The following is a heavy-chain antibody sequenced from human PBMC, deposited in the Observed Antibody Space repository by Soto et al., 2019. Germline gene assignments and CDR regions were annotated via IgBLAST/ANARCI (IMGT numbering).Heavy chain of an antibody. CDR1: GGSISSSVYY. CDR2: IYYSGST. CDR3: ARHLATTGTRRDAFDI. D-gene: IGHD1-1*01. V-gene: IGHV4-39*01. Sequence: PXETLSLTCTGSGGSISSSVYYWGWIRQPPGKGLEWIGSIYYSGSTYYNPSLESRVTISVDTSKNQFSLKLSSVTAADTAVYYCARHLATTGTRRDAFDIWGQGTMVTVSS. J-gene: IGHJ3*02.